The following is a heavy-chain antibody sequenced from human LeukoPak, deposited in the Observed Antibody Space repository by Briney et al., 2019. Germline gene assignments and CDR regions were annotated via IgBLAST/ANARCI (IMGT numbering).Heavy chain of an antibody. D-gene: IGHD5-18*01. CDR2: ISYDGRNK. CDR3: AQDPSVRTALAYCFEY. V-gene: IGHV3-30*18. CDR1: GFTFNNYG. J-gene: IGHJ4*02. Sequence: GGSLRLSCAASGFTFNNYGMHWVRQAPGKGLEWVAVISYDGRNKYYADSVKGRFTISRDNSKNTLSLEMSSLRAEDTAVYYCAQDPSVRTALAYCFEYWGQGSLVTVSS.